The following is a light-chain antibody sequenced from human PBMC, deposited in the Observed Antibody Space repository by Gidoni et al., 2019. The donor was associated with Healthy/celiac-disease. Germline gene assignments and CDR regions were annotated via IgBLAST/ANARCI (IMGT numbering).Light chain of an antibody. Sequence: DIQMTQSPSSLSASVGDRVTITCRASQSISIYLNWYQQKPGKAPKLLIYAASSLQSGVPSRFSGSGSWTDFTLTISSLQPEDFATYYCQQSYSTPTFGGXTRVEIK. J-gene: IGKJ4*01. V-gene: IGKV1-39*01. CDR2: AAS. CDR1: QSISIY. CDR3: QQSYSTPT.